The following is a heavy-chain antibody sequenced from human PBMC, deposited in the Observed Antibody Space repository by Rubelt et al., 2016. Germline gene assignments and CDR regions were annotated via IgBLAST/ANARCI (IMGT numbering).Heavy chain of an antibody. CDR2: IYYSGST. CDR3: ARGGDDFWGDSTDAFDI. J-gene: IGHJ3*02. V-gene: IGHV4-39*01. Sequence: QLQLQESGPGLVKPSETLSLTCTVSGGSISSSSYYWGWIRQPPGKGLEWIGSIYYSGSTYYNPSLRSRVTISVDTSKNQFSLKVTSVTAADTAVYYCARGGDDFWGDSTDAFDIWGQGTMVTVSS. CDR1: GGSISSSSYY. D-gene: IGHD3-3*01.